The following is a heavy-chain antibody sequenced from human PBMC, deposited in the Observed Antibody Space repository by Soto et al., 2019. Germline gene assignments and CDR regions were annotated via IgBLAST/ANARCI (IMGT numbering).Heavy chain of an antibody. J-gene: IGHJ3*02. V-gene: IGHV3-7*03. CDR3: AREPTGHAFDI. CDR2: IKQDGSEK. CDR1: GFTFSSYW. Sequence: GGSLRLSCAASGFTFSSYWMSWVRQAPGKGLEWVANIKQDGSEKYYVDSVKGRFTISRDNAKNSLYLQMNSLRAEDTAVYYWAREPTGHAFDIWGQGTMVTVSS.